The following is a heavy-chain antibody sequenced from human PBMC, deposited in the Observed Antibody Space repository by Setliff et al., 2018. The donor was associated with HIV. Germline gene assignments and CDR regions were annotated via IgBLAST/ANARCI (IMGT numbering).Heavy chain of an antibody. CDR2: IQSKIDGGTT. D-gene: IGHD5-12*01. Sequence: PGGSLRLSCAASGFTFTNAWMTWVRQAPGKGLEWLGRIQSKIDGGTTDHAAPVKGRFTISRDDSRNTLYLQMNSLKPEDTAVYYCTTYSGYTDGPVEKYFDYWGQGTLVTVSS. J-gene: IGHJ4*02. CDR1: GFTFTNAW. CDR3: TTYSGYTDGPVEKYFDY. V-gene: IGHV3-15*01.